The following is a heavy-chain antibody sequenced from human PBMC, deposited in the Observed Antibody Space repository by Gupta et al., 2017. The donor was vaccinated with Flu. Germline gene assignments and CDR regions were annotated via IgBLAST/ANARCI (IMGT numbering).Heavy chain of an antibody. V-gene: IGHV3-23*01. CDR3: AKVEHNYYYIDV. Sequence: TFSNYAVNWVRQAPGKGLEWVSAISGSGDSTYYADSVKGRFTISRDNSKNTLYLHMNSLRAGDTAVYYCAKVEHNYYYIDVWGKGTTVTVS. J-gene: IGHJ6*03. CDR1: TFSNYA. CDR2: ISGSGDST.